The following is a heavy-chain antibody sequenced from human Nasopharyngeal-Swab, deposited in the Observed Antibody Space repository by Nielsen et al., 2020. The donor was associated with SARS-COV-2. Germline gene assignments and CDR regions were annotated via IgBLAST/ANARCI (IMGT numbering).Heavy chain of an antibody. D-gene: IGHD3-22*01. Sequence: GESLQISCAASGFTFSSYAMSWVRQAPGKGLEWVSAISGSGGSTYYADSVKGRFTISRDNSKNTLYLQMNSLRAEDTAVHYCAKDRALYYYDSSGYYYSSYWGQGTLVTVSS. CDR3: AKDRALYYYDSSGYYYSSY. CDR1: GFTFSSYA. J-gene: IGHJ4*02. V-gene: IGHV3-23*01. CDR2: ISGSGGST.